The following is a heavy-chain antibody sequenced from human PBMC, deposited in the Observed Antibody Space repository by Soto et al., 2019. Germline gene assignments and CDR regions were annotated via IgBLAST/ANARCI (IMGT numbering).Heavy chain of an antibody. V-gene: IGHV1-69*04. Sequence: GASVKVSCKASGGTFSSYTISWVRQAPGQGLEWMGRIIPILGIANYAQKFQGRVTITADKSASTAYMELSSLRSEDTAVYYCARDGPQHDYGDYDYYYYYMDVWGKGTTVTVSS. D-gene: IGHD4-17*01. CDR3: ARDGPQHDYGDYDYYYYYMDV. J-gene: IGHJ6*03. CDR1: GGTFSSYT. CDR2: IIPILGIA.